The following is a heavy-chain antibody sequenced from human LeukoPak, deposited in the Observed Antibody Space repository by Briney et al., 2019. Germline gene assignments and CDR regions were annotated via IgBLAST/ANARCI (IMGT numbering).Heavy chain of an antibody. Sequence: SETLSLTCSVSGYTISSAYYWGWIRQPPGKGLEWIGTMYHSGGTNYNPSLKSQVTISVDTSKNQFSLKLSSVTATDTAVYYCAREQRWLQSLDYWGQGTLVTVSS. CDR3: AREQRWLQSLDY. J-gene: IGHJ4*02. D-gene: IGHD5-24*01. V-gene: IGHV4-38-2*02. CDR1: GYTISSAYY. CDR2: MYHSGGT.